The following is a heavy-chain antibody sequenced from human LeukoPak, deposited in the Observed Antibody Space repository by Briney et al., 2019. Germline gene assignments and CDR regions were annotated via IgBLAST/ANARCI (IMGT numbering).Heavy chain of an antibody. Sequence: ASVKVSCKASGYTFTIYGISWVRQAPGQGLEWMGWISAYNGNTNYAQKLQGRVTMTTDTSTSTAYMELRSLRSDDTAVYYCARDIVVVTAIPLDYWGQGTLVTVSS. CDR1: GYTFTIYG. CDR3: ARDIVVVTAIPLDY. D-gene: IGHD2-21*02. V-gene: IGHV1-18*01. J-gene: IGHJ4*02. CDR2: ISAYNGNT.